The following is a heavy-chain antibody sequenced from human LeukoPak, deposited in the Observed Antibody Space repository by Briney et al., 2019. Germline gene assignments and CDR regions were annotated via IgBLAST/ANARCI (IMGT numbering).Heavy chain of an antibody. CDR1: GFTFNSYN. D-gene: IGHD6-19*01. CDR2: IRCDGSNK. V-gene: IGHV3-30*02. Sequence: GGSLRLSCAASGFTFNSYNMHWVRQAPGKGLEWVAFIRCDGSNKYYADSVKGRFTISRDNSKNTLYLQMNSLRAEDTAVYYCAKAWSSGWHGGLDYWGQGTLVTVSS. CDR3: AKAWSSGWHGGLDY. J-gene: IGHJ4*02.